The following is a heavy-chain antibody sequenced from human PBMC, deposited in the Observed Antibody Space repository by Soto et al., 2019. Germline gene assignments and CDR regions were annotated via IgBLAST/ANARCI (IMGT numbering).Heavy chain of an antibody. Sequence: GESLKISGKGSGYSFTSYLISWVRQMPGKGLEWMGRIDPSDSYTNYSPSFQGHVTISADKSISTAYLQWSSLKASDTAMYYCATIYGDPIDYWGQGTLVTVSS. J-gene: IGHJ4*02. D-gene: IGHD4-17*01. CDR3: ATIYGDPIDY. CDR2: IDPSDSYT. CDR1: GYSFTSYL. V-gene: IGHV5-10-1*01.